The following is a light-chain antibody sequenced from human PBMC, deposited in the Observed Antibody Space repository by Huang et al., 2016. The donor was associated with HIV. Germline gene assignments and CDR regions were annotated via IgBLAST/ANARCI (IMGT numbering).Light chain of an antibody. CDR3: QQYNDWPPLT. Sequence: EIEMTQSPATLSVSPGERATLSCRASHSVDSDLAWYQQKPGQAPRLLLYDASTRATGSSAKFNGTGSGTEFSLSITNLQSEDFAVYYCQQYNDWPPLTFGGGTKVEI. CDR2: DAS. CDR1: HSVDSD. J-gene: IGKJ4*01. V-gene: IGKV3-15*01.